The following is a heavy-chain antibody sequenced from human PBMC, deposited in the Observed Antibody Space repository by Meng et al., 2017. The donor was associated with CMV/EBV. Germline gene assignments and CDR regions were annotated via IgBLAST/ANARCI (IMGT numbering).Heavy chain of an antibody. CDR1: GYTFTSYY. CDR2: INPSGGST. CDR3: ASAGCSSTSCHKGDAFDI. Sequence: ASVKVSCKASGYTFTSYYMHWVRQASGQGLEWMGIINPSGGSTSYAQKFQGRVTMTRDTSTSTVYMELSSLRSEDTAVYYCASAGCSSTSCHKGDAFDIWGQGTMVTVSS. J-gene: IGHJ3*02. D-gene: IGHD2-2*01. V-gene: IGHV1-46*01.